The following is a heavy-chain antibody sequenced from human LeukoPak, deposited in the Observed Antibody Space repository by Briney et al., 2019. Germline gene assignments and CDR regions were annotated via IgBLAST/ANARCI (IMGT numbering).Heavy chain of an antibody. CDR1: GFTFGDHA. D-gene: IGHD3-10*01. CDR2: IRSKGYGGTT. J-gene: IGHJ4*02. V-gene: IGHV3-49*04. Sequence: GGSLRLSCSASGFTFGDHAMSWVRQAPGKGLEWVGFIRSKGYGGTTEYAAYVEGRFSLSRDDSKSFVYLQMSSLKTEDTAVYYRTRVRSGNDFDYWGQGTLVTVSA. CDR3: TRVRSGNDFDY.